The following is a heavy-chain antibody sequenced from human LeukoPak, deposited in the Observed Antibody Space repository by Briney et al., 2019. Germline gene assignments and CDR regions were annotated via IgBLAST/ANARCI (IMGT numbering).Heavy chain of an antibody. D-gene: IGHD3-16*02. CDR2: ISSSSSYI. V-gene: IGHV3-21*01. CDR3: ASLTFGGVIVPDAFDI. CDR1: GFTFSSYS. J-gene: IGHJ3*02. Sequence: GGSLRLSCAASGFTFSSYSMNWFRQAPGKGLEWVSSISSSSSYIYYADSVKGRFTISRDNAKNSLYLQMNSLRAEDTAVYYCASLTFGGVIVPDAFDIWGQGTMVTVSS.